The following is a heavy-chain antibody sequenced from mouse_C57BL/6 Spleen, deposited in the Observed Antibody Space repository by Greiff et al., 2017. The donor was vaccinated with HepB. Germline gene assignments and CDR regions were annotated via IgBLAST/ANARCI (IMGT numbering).Heavy chain of an antibody. D-gene: IGHD2-3*01. CDR3: ARIYDGYYLDY. V-gene: IGHV1-76*01. J-gene: IGHJ2*01. Sequence: VQLQQSGAELVRPGASVKLSCKASGYTFTDYYINWVKQRPGQGLEWIARIYPGSGNTYYNEKFKGKATLTAEKSSSTAYMQLSSLTSEDSAVYFCARIYDGYYLDYWGQGTTLTVSS. CDR2: IYPGSGNT. CDR1: GYTFTDYY.